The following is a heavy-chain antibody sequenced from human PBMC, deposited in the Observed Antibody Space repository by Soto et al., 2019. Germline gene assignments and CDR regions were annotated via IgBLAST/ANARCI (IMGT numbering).Heavy chain of an antibody. CDR2: VYYSGTT. CDR3: ARTTAVPNTLRSRYFFDY. D-gene: IGHD4-17*01. V-gene: IGHV4-61*01. J-gene: IGHJ4*02. CDR1: GGSVSYKTYY. Sequence: SETLSRTCCVSGGSVSYKTYYWIWIRQPPGKRLEWIGYVYYSGTTNYNPSLKSRVTISVDLSKNRFSLRLSSVTTADTALYYCARTTAVPNTLRSRYFFDYWGQGTLVTVSS.